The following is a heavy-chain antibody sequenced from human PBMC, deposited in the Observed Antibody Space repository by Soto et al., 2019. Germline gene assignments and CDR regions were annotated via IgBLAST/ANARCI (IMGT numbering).Heavy chain of an antibody. Sequence: QVQLVQSGAEVKKPGASVKVSCKASGYTFTSYDINWVRQATGQGLEWMGWMNPNSGNTGYAQKFQGRVTMTRNTSRRTGYMELSSVRSEDTAVYYCASASYYDFWSGYYGYYYYGMDVWGQGTTVTVSS. J-gene: IGHJ6*02. D-gene: IGHD3-3*01. V-gene: IGHV1-8*01. CDR2: MNPNSGNT. CDR1: GYTFTSYD. CDR3: ASASYYDFWSGYYGYYYYGMDV.